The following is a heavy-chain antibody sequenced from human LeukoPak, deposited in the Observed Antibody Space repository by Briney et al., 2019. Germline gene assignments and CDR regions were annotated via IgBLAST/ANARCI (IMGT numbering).Heavy chain of an antibody. CDR2: IKQDGSEK. V-gene: IGHV3-7*01. D-gene: IGHD5-18*01. CDR3: AREGYSYAYYFDY. J-gene: IGHJ4*02. CDR1: GFTFSSYW. Sequence: GGSLRLSCAASGFTFSSYWVNWVRQAPGKGLEWVANIKQDGSEKNYVDSVKGRFTISRDNAKNSLYLQMNSLRAEDTAVYYCAREGYSYAYYFDYWGQGTLVTVSP.